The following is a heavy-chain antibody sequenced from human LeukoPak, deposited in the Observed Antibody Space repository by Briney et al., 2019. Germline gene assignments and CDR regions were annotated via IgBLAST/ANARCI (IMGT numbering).Heavy chain of an antibody. D-gene: IGHD3-10*01. CDR2: INWNGGST. V-gene: IGHV3-20*04. Sequence: PGGSLRLSCAASGFTFDDYGMSWVRQAPGKGLEWVSGINWNGGSTGYADSVKGRFTISRDNAKNSLYLQMNSLRAEDTALYYCARASYGSGSYYNSGRYYYYMDVWGKGTTVTVSS. CDR1: GFTFDDYG. J-gene: IGHJ6*03. CDR3: ARASYGSGSYYNSGRYYYYMDV.